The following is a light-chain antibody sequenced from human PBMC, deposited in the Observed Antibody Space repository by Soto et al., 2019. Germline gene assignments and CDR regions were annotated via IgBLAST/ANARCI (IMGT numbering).Light chain of an antibody. Sequence: DIQMTQSPSTLSGSVGDRVTITCRASQSISVWLAWYQQKAGKAPNLLIYKASRLESGVPSRFSGSGSETEFTLTISGLQPGDSATYYCQQYNSYSPTFGQGTKGDIK. V-gene: IGKV1-5*03. CDR1: QSISVW. CDR3: QQYNSYSPT. CDR2: KAS. J-gene: IGKJ1*01.